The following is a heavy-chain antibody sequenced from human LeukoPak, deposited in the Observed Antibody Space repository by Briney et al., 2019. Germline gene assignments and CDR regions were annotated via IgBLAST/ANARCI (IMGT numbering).Heavy chain of an antibody. D-gene: IGHD6-19*01. CDR3: ARAVAGDYFDY. CDR2: ISSSISYT. J-gene: IGHJ4*02. V-gene: IGHV3-11*06. Sequence: GGSLRLSCAASGFTFSDYYMSWIRQAPGKGLEWLSYISSSISYTNYADSVKGRFTISRDNAKNSLYLQMNSLRAEDTAVYYRARAVAGDYFDYWGQGTLITVSS. CDR1: GFTFSDYY.